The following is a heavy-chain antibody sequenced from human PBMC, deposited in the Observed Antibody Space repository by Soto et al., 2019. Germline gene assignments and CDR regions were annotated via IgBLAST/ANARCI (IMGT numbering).Heavy chain of an antibody. J-gene: IGHJ4*02. CDR2: ISGGGGST. Sequence: GGSLRLSCAASGFTFSSFAMSWVRQAPGKGLEWVSAISGGGGSTYYADSVKGRFTISRDNAKNTLYLQMTSLRAEDTAVYFCTNVFDSWGQGTLVTVSS. CDR3: TNVFDS. CDR1: GFTFSSFA. V-gene: IGHV3-23*01.